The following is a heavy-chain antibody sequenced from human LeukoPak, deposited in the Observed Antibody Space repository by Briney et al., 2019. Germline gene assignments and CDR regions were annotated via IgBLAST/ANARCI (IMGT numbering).Heavy chain of an antibody. CDR2: IIPILGIA. V-gene: IGHV1-69*04. J-gene: IGHJ6*02. D-gene: IGHD3-3*01. CDR3: ARDRGVWSGYYYYYYGMDV. Sequence: ASVKVSCKASGGTFTSYAISWVRQAPGQGLEWMGRIIPILGIANYAQKFKGRVTITADKSTSTAYMELSSLRSEDTAVYYCARDRGVWSGYYYYYYGMDVWGQGTTVTVSS. CDR1: GGTFTSYA.